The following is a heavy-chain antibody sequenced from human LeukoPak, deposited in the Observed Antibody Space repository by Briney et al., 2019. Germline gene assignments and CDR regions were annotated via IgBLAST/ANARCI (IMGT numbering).Heavy chain of an antibody. CDR1: GFTFSSYG. J-gene: IGHJ4*02. CDR3: AKDGYYYGSGSYYFDY. V-gene: IGHV3-30*02. Sequence: GGSLRLSCAASGFTFSSYGMHWVRQAPGKGLEWVAFIRYDGSNKYYADSVKGRFTISRDNSKNTLYLQMNSLRAEDTAVYYCAKDGYYYGSGSYYFDYWGQGTLVTVSS. CDR2: IRYDGSNK. D-gene: IGHD3-10*01.